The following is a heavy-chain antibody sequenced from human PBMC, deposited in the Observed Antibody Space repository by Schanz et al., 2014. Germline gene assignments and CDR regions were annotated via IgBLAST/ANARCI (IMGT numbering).Heavy chain of an antibody. Sequence: EVHLVESGGGLVQPGGSLRLSCAASGITFSSHSFNWVRQAPGKGLEWISYITYNGGTIYYADSVKGRFTMSRDNAKNSVFLQMNSLRAEDTAVYYCAKSQGSSFDSWGQGTLVTVSS. D-gene: IGHD6-13*01. CDR1: GITFSSHS. CDR2: ITYNGGTI. V-gene: IGHV3-48*01. CDR3: AKSQGSSFDS. J-gene: IGHJ4*02.